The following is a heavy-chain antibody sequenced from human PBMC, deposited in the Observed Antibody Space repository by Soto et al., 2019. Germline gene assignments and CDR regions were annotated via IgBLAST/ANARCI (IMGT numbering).Heavy chain of an antibody. CDR3: AREGGSNELAYCGP. CDR2: INAGNGNT. Sequence: ASVKVSCNASGYLFTTYAIHWVRQAPGQTPEWMGWINAGNGNTKFTEKFHRRVTITTDRSASTAYMELASLSSEDTAVYYCAREGGSNELAYCGPWGQGTRVSVSS. J-gene: IGHJ5*02. D-gene: IGHD1-26*01. CDR1: GYLFTTYA. V-gene: IGHV1-3*01.